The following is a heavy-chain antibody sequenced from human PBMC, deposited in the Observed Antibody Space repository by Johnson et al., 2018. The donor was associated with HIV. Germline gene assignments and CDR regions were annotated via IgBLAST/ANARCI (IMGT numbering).Heavy chain of an antibody. Sequence: QEQLVESGGGVVQPGRSLRLSCAASGFTFSSYGMHWVRQAPGKGLEWVAVIWYDGTNKYYTDSVKGRFTISRDNSKNTLCLHMNSLRAEDTAVYHCAKDLYSSSWTNDAFEIWGQGTMVTVSS. V-gene: IGHV3-33*06. CDR2: IWYDGTNK. CDR3: AKDLYSSSWTNDAFEI. D-gene: IGHD6-13*01. J-gene: IGHJ3*02. CDR1: GFTFSSYG.